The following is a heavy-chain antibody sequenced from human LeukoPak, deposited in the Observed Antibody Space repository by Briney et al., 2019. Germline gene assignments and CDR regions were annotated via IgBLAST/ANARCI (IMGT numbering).Heavy chain of an antibody. CDR2: ISGSGTST. V-gene: IGHV3-48*03. D-gene: IGHD6-6*01. J-gene: IGHJ2*01. CDR3: ARWTRIISSSLWYFDL. CDR1: GFTFSTYE. Sequence: GGSLRLSCVASGFTFSTYEMNWVRQAPGKGLEWVSYISGSGTSTYYADSVKGRFTISRDNAKNSLYLQMNSLRAEDTAVYYCARWTRIISSSLWYFDLWGRGNLVTVSS.